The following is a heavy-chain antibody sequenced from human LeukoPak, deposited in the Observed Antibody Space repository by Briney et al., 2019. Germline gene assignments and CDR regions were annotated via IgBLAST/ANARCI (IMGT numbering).Heavy chain of an antibody. CDR2: IRYDGSNK. CDR3: AKKNSLYCGGDCYRTGDAFDI. Sequence: GGSLRLSCAASGFTFSSYGMHWVRQAPGKGLEWVAFIRYDGSNKYYADSVKGRFTISRDNSKNTLYLQMNSLRAEDTAVYYCAKKNSLYCGGDCYRTGDAFDIWGQGTMVTVSS. D-gene: IGHD2-21*01. J-gene: IGHJ3*02. V-gene: IGHV3-30*02. CDR1: GFTFSSYG.